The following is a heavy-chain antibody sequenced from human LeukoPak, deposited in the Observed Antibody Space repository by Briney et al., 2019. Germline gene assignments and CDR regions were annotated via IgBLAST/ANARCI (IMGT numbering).Heavy chain of an antibody. Sequence: PSETLSLTCAVYGGSFSGYYWSWIRQPPGKGLEWIGEINHSGSTNYNPSLKSRVTISVDTSKNQFSLKLSSVTAADTAVYYCARGASYQLLEHNPSYWGQGTLVTVSS. D-gene: IGHD2-2*01. CDR1: GGSFSGYY. J-gene: IGHJ4*02. V-gene: IGHV4-34*01. CDR3: ARGASYQLLEHNPSY. CDR2: INHSGST.